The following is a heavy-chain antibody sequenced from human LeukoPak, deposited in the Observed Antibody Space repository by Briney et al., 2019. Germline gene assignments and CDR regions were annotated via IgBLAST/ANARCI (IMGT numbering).Heavy chain of an antibody. Sequence: SVKVSCKASGFTXTCSAVQWVRQARGQRFEWIGWIVVGRGNTNYAQKFQQRVTITRDMSRSTAYMELSSLRSEDTAVYYCAADPIGWGQGTLVTVS. V-gene: IGHV1-58*01. J-gene: IGHJ4*02. CDR3: AADPIG. CDR1: GFTXTCSA. CDR2: IVVGRGNT.